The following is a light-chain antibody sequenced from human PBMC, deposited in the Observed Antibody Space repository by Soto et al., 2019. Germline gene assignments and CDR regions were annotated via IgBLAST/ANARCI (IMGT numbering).Light chain of an antibody. V-gene: IGLV2-14*01. CDR3: SSYTSSSTRV. CDR2: EVS. Sequence: QSALTQPASVSGSLGQSITISCTGTSSDVGGYNYVSWYQQHPGKAPKLMIYEVSNRPSGVSNRLSGSKSGNTASLTISGLQAEDEADYYCSSYTSSSTRVFGGGTKLTVL. J-gene: IGLJ3*02. CDR1: SSDVGGYNY.